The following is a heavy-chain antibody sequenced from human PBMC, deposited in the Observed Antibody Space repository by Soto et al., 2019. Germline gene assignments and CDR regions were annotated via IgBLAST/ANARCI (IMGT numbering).Heavy chain of an antibody. Sequence: SETLSLTCAVSGGSISGGGFSWSWIRQPPGKGLEWIGYILHTGGTQYNPSLKSRVSMSVDKSKNQFSLHLTSVTAADTAVYYCARLQFGEGFDYWGQGALVTVAS. CDR3: ARLQFGEGFDY. CDR2: ILHTGGT. D-gene: IGHD3-10*01. J-gene: IGHJ4*02. CDR1: GGSISGGGFS. V-gene: IGHV4-30-2*01.